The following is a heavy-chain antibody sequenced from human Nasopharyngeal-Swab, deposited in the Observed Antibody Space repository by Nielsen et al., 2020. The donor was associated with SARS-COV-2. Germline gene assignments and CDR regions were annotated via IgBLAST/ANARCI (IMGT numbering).Heavy chain of an antibody. CDR3: AREWYSSSWYPYDAFDI. CDR1: GFTFSSNA. D-gene: IGHD6-13*01. J-gene: IGHJ3*02. Sequence: GESLKISCAASGFTFSSNAMHLVRQAPGKGLEWVAVISYDGSNKYYADSVKGRFTISRDNSKNTLYLQMNSLRPEDTAVYYCAREWYSSSWYPYDAFDIWGQGTMVTVSS. V-gene: IGHV3-30-3*01. CDR2: ISYDGSNK.